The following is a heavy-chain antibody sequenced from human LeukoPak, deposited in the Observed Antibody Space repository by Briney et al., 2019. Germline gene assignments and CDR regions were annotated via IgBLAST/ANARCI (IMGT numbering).Heavy chain of an antibody. J-gene: IGHJ6*03. V-gene: IGHV4-34*01. CDR3: ARRSRSLYYYYMDV. CDR1: DGSFSGYY. Sequence: PSETLSLTCAVYDGSFSGYYWSWIRQSPGKGLEWIGEINHVGSTNYNPSLKSRLNISVDTSKNQFSLKLNSVTAADTAVYYCARRSRSLYYYYMDVWGKGTTVTISS. CDR2: INHVGST.